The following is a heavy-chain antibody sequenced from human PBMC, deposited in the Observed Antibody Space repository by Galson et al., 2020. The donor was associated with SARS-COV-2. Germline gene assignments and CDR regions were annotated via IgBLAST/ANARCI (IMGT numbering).Heavy chain of an antibody. V-gene: IGHV4-38-2*01. Sequence: SETLSLTCPVSGYSVSTTNYWGWVRQPPGRGLEWIGSVYPSGTTYYNPSIKSRLTISVDTSKNQFSLRLDSVTAADTALYYCARQGVNMIVLVTVPGWYFDLWGRGTLVTVSS. J-gene: IGHJ2*01. CDR3: ARQGVNMIVLVTVPGWYFDL. D-gene: IGHD3-22*01. CDR1: GYSVSTTNY. CDR2: VYPSGTT.